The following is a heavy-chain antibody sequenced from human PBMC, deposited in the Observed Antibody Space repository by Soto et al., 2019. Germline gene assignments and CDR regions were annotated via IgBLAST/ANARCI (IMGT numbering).Heavy chain of an antibody. CDR1: GGTFSSYA. D-gene: IGHD3-9*01. Sequence: SVNVSCNASGGTFSSYAISWVRQAPGQGLEWMGGIIPIFGTANYAQKFQGRVTITADKSTSTAYMELSSLRSEDTTVYYCARFHILTGPYYFDYWGQGTQVTVSS. CDR3: ARFHILTGPYYFDY. V-gene: IGHV1-69*06. CDR2: IIPIFGTA. J-gene: IGHJ4*02.